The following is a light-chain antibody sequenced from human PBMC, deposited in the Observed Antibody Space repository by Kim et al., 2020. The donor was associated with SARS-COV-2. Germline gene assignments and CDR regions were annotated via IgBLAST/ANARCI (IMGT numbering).Light chain of an antibody. CDR3: CSYAGSYTHVV. Sequence: SVTHSCTGPRSDVGGYSYVSCYQRHPGKAPKLMIYDVSKRPSGVPDRFSGSKSGNTASLTISGLQAEDEADYYCCSYAGSYTHVVFGGGTQLTVL. V-gene: IGLV2-11*01. CDR2: DVS. J-gene: IGLJ2*01. CDR1: RSDVGGYSY.